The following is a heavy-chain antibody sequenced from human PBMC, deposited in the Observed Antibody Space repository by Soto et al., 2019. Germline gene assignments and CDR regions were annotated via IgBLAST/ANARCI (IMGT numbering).Heavy chain of an antibody. CDR3: IRGESPYYYDY. V-gene: IGHV3-73*01. CDR1: GFIFSGSA. Sequence: EVQLVESGGGLVQPGGSLKLSCAASGFIFSGSAVHWVRQASGKGLEWVGRILSKAGNYATAYPASMKGRFTISRDDSENTAFLQMNILKTEDTAVYYCIRGESPYYYDYWGQGTLVAVSS. CDR2: ILSKAGNYAT. J-gene: IGHJ4*02.